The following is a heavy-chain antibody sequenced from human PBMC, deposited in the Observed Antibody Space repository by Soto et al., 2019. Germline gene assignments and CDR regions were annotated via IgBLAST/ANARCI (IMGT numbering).Heavy chain of an antibody. Sequence: GASVKVSCKASGYTFTGYYMHWVRQAPGQGLEWMGWINPNSGGTNYAQKFQGWVTMTRDTSISTAYMELSRLRSEDTAVYYCARDQVSRVHYYDSSSGYYYYGMDVWGQGTXVTVSS. CDR2: INPNSGGT. CDR3: ARDQVSRVHYYDSSSGYYYYGMDV. CDR1: GYTFTGYY. V-gene: IGHV1-2*04. D-gene: IGHD3-22*01. J-gene: IGHJ6*02.